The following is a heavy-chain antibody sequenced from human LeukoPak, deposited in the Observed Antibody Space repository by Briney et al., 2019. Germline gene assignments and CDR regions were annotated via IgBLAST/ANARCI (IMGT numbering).Heavy chain of an antibody. CDR2: IIHSGST. CDR1: GGSFSGYN. D-gene: IGHD1-26*01. Sequence: SETLSLTCVVYGGSFSGYNWSWIRQPPGKGLEWIGEIIHSGSTNYNPSLKSRVTISVDTSKNQFSLKLSSVTAADTAVYYCARKRGSYWYAFDIWGQGTMVTVSS. CDR3: ARKRGSYWYAFDI. V-gene: IGHV4-34*12. J-gene: IGHJ3*02.